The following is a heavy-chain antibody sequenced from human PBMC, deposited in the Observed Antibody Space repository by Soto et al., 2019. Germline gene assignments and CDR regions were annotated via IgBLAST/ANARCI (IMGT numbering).Heavy chain of an antibody. J-gene: IGHJ6*02. CDR1: GGSISSYY. CDR2: IYYSGST. D-gene: IGHD5-12*01. Sequence: SETLSLTCTVSGGSISSYYWSWIRQPPGKGLEWIGYIYYSGSTNYNPSLKSRVTISVDTSKNQFSLKLSSVTAADTAVYYCARSRGYSGYDNDGMDVWGQGTTVTVSS. CDR3: ARSRGYSGYDNDGMDV. V-gene: IGHV4-59*01.